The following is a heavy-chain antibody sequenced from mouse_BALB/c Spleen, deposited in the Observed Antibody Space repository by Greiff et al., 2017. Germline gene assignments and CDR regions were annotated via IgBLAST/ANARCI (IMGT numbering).Heavy chain of an antibody. CDR1: GFNIKDTY. Sequence: VQLQQSGAELVKPGASVKLSCTASGFNIKDTYMHWVKQRPEQGLEWIGRIDPANGNTKYDPKFQGKATITADTSSNTAYLQLSSLTSEDTAVYYCASHRYGDAMDYWGQGTSVTVSS. CDR3: ASHRYGDAMDY. V-gene: IGHV14-3*02. J-gene: IGHJ4*01. D-gene: IGHD2-14*01. CDR2: IDPANGNT.